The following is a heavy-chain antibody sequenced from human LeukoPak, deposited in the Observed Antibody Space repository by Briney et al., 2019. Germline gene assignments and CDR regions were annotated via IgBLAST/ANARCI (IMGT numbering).Heavy chain of an antibody. V-gene: IGHV4-38-2*02. Sequence: KSSETLSLTCDVFGYSISSGYYWGWIRQPPGKGLEWIGIMHHSGTTYYNPSLNSRVTLSVDTSKNQLSLKLSSATAADTAVYYCARDLTALGDYWGQGIPVIVSS. D-gene: IGHD5-18*01. CDR3: ARDLTALGDY. CDR1: GYSISSGYY. CDR2: MHHSGTT. J-gene: IGHJ4*02.